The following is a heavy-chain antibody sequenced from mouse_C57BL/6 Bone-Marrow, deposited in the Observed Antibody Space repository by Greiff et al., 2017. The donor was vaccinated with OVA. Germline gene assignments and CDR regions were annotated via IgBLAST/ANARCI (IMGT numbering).Heavy chain of an antibody. J-gene: IGHJ1*03. V-gene: IGHV1-55*01. CDR3: ARSGIYSNYWYFDV. D-gene: IGHD2-5*01. CDR1: GYTFTCYW. CDR2: IYPGSGST. Sequence: QVQLQQPGAELVKPGASVKMSCKASGYTFTCYWITWVKQRPGQGLEWIGDIYPGSGSTNYNEKFKSKATLTVDTSSSTAYMQLSSLTSEDSAVYYCARSGIYSNYWYFDVWGTGTTVTVSS.